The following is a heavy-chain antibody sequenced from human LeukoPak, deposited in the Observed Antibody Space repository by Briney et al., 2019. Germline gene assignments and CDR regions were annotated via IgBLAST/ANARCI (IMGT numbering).Heavy chain of an antibody. CDR3: TRQGHGDYDGY. D-gene: IGHD4-17*01. CDR1: GFTFSGSA. CDR2: IRSKANSYAT. J-gene: IGHJ4*02. Sequence: GGSLRLSCAASGFTFSGSAMHWVRQASGKGLEWVGRIRSKANSYATAYAASVKGRFTISRDDSKNTAYLQMNSLKTEDTAVYYCTRQGHGDYDGYWGQGTLVTVSS. V-gene: IGHV3-73*01.